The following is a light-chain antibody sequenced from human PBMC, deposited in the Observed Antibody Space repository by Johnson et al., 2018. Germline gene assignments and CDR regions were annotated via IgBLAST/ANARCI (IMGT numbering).Light chain of an antibody. CDR2: ENN. Sequence: QSVLTQPPSVSAAPGQKVTISCSGSSSNIGNNYVSWYQQLPGTAPKLLNYENNKRPSGIPDRFSGSKSGTSATLGITALQTGDEADYYCGTWDSSLSAGNVFGTGTKVTVL. J-gene: IGLJ1*01. CDR1: SSNIGNNY. V-gene: IGLV1-51*02. CDR3: GTWDSSLSAGNV.